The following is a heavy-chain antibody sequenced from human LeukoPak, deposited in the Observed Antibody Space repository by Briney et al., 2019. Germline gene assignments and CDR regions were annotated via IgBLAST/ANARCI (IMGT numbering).Heavy chain of an antibody. CDR1: GGSISSYY. CDR3: ARETVVAAIVTYYYYYYMDV. D-gene: IGHD2-15*01. J-gene: IGHJ6*03. V-gene: IGHV4-4*07. CDR2: IYTSGST. Sequence: KPSETLSLTCTVSGGSISSYYWSWIRQPAGKGLEWIGRIYTSGSTNYNPSLKSRVTMSVDTSNNQFSLKLSSVTAADTAVYCCARETVVAAIVTYYYYYYMDVWGKGTTVTVSS.